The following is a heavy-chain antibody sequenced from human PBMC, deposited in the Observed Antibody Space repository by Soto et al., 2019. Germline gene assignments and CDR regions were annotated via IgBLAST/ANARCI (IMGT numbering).Heavy chain of an antibody. J-gene: IGHJ6*03. CDR1: TCINHG. CDR2: IKQDGSEK. Sequence: TCINHGRSCILQAPGKGLEWVANIKQDGSEKYYVDSVKGRFTISRDNAKNSLYLQMNSLRAEDTAVYYCAREYYYYYYMDVWGKGTTVTVSS. CDR3: AREYYYYYYMDV. V-gene: IGHV3-7*01.